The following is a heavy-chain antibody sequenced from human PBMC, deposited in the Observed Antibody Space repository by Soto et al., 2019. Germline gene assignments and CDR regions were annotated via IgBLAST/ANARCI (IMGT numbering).Heavy chain of an antibody. CDR1: GGTFSSYA. V-gene: IGHV1-69*13. J-gene: IGHJ4*02. CDR3: AREYSYGFQTVDY. D-gene: IGHD5-18*01. CDR2: ISPIFGTA. Sequence: ASVKVSCKASGGTFSSYAISWVRQAPGQGLEWMGGISPIFGTANYAQKFQGRVTITADESTSTAYMELSSLRSEDTAVYYCAREYSYGFQTVDYWGQGTLVTVSS.